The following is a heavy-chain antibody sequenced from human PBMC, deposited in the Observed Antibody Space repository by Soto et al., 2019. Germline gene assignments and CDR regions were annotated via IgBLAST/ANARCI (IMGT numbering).Heavy chain of an antibody. J-gene: IGHJ6*02. CDR1: GDSVSSNSAA. Sequence: SPTLSLTCAISGDSVSSNSAAWNWIRQSPSRGLEWLGRTYYRSKWYNDYAVSVKSRITINPGTSKNQFSLQLNSVTPEDTAVYYCARDTLPALGYCSSTSCYPVYGMDVWGQGTTVTVSS. D-gene: IGHD2-2*01. CDR3: ARDTLPALGYCSSTSCYPVYGMDV. CDR2: TYYRSKWYN. V-gene: IGHV6-1*01.